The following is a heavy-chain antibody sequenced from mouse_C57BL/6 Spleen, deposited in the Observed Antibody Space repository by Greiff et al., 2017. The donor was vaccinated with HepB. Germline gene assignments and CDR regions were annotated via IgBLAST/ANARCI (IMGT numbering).Heavy chain of an antibody. CDR1: GYTFTSYW. CDR2: IDPSDSET. D-gene: IGHD2-10*02. Sequence: QVQLQQPGAELVRPGSSVKLSCKASGYTFTSYWMHWVKQSPIQGLEWIGNIDPSDSETHYNQKFKDKATLTVDKSSSTAYMQLSSLTSEDSAVYYCAREYDYDAMDYWGQGTSVTVSS. CDR3: AREYDYDAMDY. V-gene: IGHV1-52*01. J-gene: IGHJ4*01.